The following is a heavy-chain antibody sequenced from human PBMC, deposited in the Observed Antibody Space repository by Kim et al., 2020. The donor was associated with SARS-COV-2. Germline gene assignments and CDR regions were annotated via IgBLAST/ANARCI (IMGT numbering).Heavy chain of an antibody. V-gene: IGHV3-15*01. CDR1: GFTFSNAW. CDR2: IKSKTDGGTT. J-gene: IGHJ4*02. CDR3: TTADYYDSSGYYYVDY. D-gene: IGHD3-22*01. Sequence: GGSLRLSCAASGFTFSNAWMSWVRQAPGKGLEWVGRIKSKTDGGTTDYAAPVKGRFTISRDDSKNTLYLQMNSLKTEDTAVYYCTTADYYDSSGYYYVDYWGQGTLVTVSS.